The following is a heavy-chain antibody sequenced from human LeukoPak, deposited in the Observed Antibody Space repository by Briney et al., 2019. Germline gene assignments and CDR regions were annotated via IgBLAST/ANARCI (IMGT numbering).Heavy chain of an antibody. CDR3: ARRIATRPWPPPFDY. V-gene: IGHV3-7*03. CDR1: GFTFSSYW. CDR2: INQDESET. Sequence: GGSLRLSCAVSGFTFSSYWMTWVCHAPGKGLEWVVSINQDESETYYVASVEGRFTISRDNSKNTLYLQMHSLRAEDTAVYYCARRIATRPWPPPFDYWGQGTLVTVSS. D-gene: IGHD6-6*01. J-gene: IGHJ4*02.